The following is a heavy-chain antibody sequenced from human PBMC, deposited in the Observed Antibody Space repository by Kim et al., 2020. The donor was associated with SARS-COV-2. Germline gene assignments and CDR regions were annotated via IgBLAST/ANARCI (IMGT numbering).Heavy chain of an antibody. CDR1: GFTFSSYS. J-gene: IGHJ6*02. Sequence: GGSLRLSCAASGFTFSSYSMNWVRQAPGKGLEWVSYISSSSSTIYYADSVKGRFTISRDNAKNSLYLQMNSLRAEDTAVYYCARGAQQLVQVYYYYGMDVWGQGTTVTVSS. D-gene: IGHD6-13*01. V-gene: IGHV3-48*04. CDR3: ARGAQQLVQVYYYYGMDV. CDR2: ISSSSSTI.